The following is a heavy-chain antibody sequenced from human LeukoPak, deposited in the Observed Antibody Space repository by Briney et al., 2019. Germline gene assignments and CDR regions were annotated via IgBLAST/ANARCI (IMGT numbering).Heavy chain of an antibody. CDR2: IYSGGST. J-gene: IGHJ4*02. Sequence: GGSLRLSCAASGFTVSSNYMNWVRQAPGKGLEWVSVIYSGGSTYYADSVKGRFTISRDISKNMVYLQMNSLRAEDTAVYYCARDNRTVYFDNWGQGTLVTVSS. D-gene: IGHD4-17*01. CDR1: GFTVSSNY. CDR3: ARDNRTVYFDN. V-gene: IGHV3-66*01.